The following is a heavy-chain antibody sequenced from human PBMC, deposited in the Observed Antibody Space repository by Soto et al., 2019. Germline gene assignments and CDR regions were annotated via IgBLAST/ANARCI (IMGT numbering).Heavy chain of an antibody. CDR2: VYRTGST. D-gene: IGHD3-16*01. V-gene: IGHV4-39*01. CDR3: SRLWSY. J-gene: IGHJ4*02. Sequence: QLQLQESGPGLVKPSETLSLTCTVSGGSISSITYYWGWIRQPPGKGLEWIGNVYRTGSTDYNPSLKSRVTISVDTSKNQFSLKLSSVTAADTAVYYCSRLWSYWGQGTLVTVSS. CDR1: GGSISSITYY.